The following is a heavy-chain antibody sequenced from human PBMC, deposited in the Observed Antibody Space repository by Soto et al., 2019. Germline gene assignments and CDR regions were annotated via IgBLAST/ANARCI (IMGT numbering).Heavy chain of an antibody. CDR3: AREAHMITFGGVIVIRQRYFRGAFDI. D-gene: IGHD3-16*02. Sequence: PGGSLRLSCAASGFTFSSYSMNWVRQAPGKGLEWVSYISSSSSTIYYADSVKGRFTISRDNAKNSLYLQMNSLRAEDTAVYYCAREAHMITFGGVIVIRQRYFRGAFDIWGQGTMVTVSS. J-gene: IGHJ3*02. CDR2: ISSSSSTI. V-gene: IGHV3-48*01. CDR1: GFTFSSYS.